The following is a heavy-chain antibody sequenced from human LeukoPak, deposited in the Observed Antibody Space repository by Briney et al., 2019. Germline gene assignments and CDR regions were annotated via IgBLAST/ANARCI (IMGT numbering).Heavy chain of an antibody. CDR2: IYSGDSDT. CDR1: GFTFTDYW. J-gene: IGHJ3*02. V-gene: IGHV5-51*01. CDR3: ARAAELARGTFDI. Sequence: GESLKISCQGFGFTFTDYWIGWVRQMPGKGLEWMGVIYSGDSDTRYSPSFQGQVTISVDDSSRTAYLQWSSLKASDTAMYYCARAAELARGTFDIWGQGTMVTVSS. D-gene: IGHD3-10*01.